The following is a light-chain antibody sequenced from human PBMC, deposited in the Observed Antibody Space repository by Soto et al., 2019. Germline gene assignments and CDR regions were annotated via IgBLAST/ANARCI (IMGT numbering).Light chain of an antibody. CDR3: SSYAGSSNV. CDR2: EVN. Sequence: QSVLTQPPSASGSPGQPVAISCTGTSSDVGGYNYVSWYQQHPGKAPKLMSYEVNKRPSGVPDRFSGSKSGNTASLTVSGLQAEDEADYYCSSYAGSSNVFGTGTKLTVL. J-gene: IGLJ1*01. CDR1: SSDVGGYNY. V-gene: IGLV2-8*01.